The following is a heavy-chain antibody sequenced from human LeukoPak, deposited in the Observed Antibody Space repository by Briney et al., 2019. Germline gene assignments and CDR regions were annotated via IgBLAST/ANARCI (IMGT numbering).Heavy chain of an antibody. CDR1: GGSISSGNYY. CDR3: ARLYYSGSGRFDY. CDR2: IYTSGST. D-gene: IGHD3-10*01. V-gene: IGHV4-61*02. J-gene: IGHJ4*02. Sequence: PSETLSLTCTVSGGSISSGNYYWNWIRQPAGKGLEWIGRIYTSGSTNYNPSLKSRGTISGDTSKNQFFLKLSSATAADTAVYYCARLYYSGSGRFDYWGQGTLVTVSS.